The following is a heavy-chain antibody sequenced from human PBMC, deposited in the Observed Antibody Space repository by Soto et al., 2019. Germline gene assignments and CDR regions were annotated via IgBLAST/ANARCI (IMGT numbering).Heavy chain of an antibody. J-gene: IGHJ4*02. CDR2: IYHSGTT. V-gene: IGHV4-4*02. CDR1: GGSISSTNW. D-gene: IGHD6-13*01. Sequence: QVQLQDSGPGLVKPSGTLSLTCAVSGGSISSTNWWTWVRQSPGRGLEWIGEIYHSGTTNYSPSLKSRVNIAVDMSTNHSSLTLISVTAADTAVYYCAFPATADFDYWGKGILVTVSS. CDR3: AFPATADFDY.